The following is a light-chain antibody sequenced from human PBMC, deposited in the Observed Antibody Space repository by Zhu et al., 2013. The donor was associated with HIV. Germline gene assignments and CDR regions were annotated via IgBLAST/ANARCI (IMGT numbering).Light chain of an antibody. CDR1: QSVSSSY. J-gene: IGKJ1*01. Sequence: EIVLTQSPGTLSLSPGERATLSCRASQSVSSSYLAWYQQKPGQAPRLLIYGASSRATGIPDTFSGSGSGTDFTLTISRLEPEDFATYYCLQHNTYPRTFGQGTKVE. CDR2: GAS. CDR3: LQHNTYPRT. V-gene: IGKV3-20*01.